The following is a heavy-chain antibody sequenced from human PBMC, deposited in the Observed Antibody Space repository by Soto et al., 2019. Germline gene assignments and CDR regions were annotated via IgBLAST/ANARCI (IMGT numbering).Heavy chain of an antibody. CDR2: FDPEDGET. CDR1: GYTLTELS. V-gene: IGHV1-24*01. D-gene: IGHD3-16*02. CDR3: ATIKGSYRYTSAFDI. J-gene: IGHJ3*02. Sequence: GASVKVSCKVSGYTLTELSMHWVRQAPGKGLEWMGGFDPEDGETIYAQKFQGRVTMTEDTSTDTAYMELSSLRSEDTAVYYCATIKGSYRYTSAFDIWGQGTMVTVSS.